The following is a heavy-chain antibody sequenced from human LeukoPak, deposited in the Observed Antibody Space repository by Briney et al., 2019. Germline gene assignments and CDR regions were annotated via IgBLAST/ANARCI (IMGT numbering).Heavy chain of an antibody. J-gene: IGHJ4*02. Sequence: GGSLRLSCAASGFTFSSYAMHWVRQAPGKGLEWVAFISNNGRNKDYADSVKGRFTISRDNSKNTLYLQVNSLRPEDTAVYYCTRDLSGHYSIDYWGLGTLVTVSS. CDR2: ISNNGRNK. CDR1: GFTFSSYA. D-gene: IGHD3-22*01. V-gene: IGHV3-30*04. CDR3: TRDLSGHYSIDY.